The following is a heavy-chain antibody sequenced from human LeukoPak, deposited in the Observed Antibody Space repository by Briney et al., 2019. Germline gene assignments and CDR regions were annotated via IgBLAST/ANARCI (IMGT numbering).Heavy chain of an antibody. CDR2: IYYSGST. J-gene: IGHJ5*02. Sequence: SSETLSLTCTVSGGSISSSSYYWGWIRQPPGKGLEWIGSIYYSGSTYYNPSLKSRVTISVDTSKNQFSLKLSSVTAADTAVYYCARDLRGYSYGGPRGWFDPWGQGTLVTVSS. V-gene: IGHV4-39*02. CDR3: ARDLRGYSYGGPRGWFDP. CDR1: GGSISSSSYY. D-gene: IGHD5-18*01.